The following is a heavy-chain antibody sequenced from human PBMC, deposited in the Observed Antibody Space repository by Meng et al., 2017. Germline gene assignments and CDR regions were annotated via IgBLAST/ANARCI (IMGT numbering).Heavy chain of an antibody. CDR1: GFTFSSYA. Sequence: GESLKISCAASGFTFSSYAMHWVRQAPGKGLEWVAVISYDGSNKYYADSVKGRFTISRDNSKNTLYLQMNSLRAEDTAVYYCARGDYGDYGWGQGTLVTGAS. D-gene: IGHD4-17*01. J-gene: IGHJ4*02. V-gene: IGHV3-30*04. CDR3: ARGDYGDYG. CDR2: ISYDGSNK.